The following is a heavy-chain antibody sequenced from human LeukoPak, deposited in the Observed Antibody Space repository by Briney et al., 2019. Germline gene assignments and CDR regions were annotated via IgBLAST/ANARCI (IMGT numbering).Heavy chain of an antibody. Sequence: SETLSLTCAVYGGSFSGYYWSWIRQPPGKGLEWIGEINHSGSTNYNPSLKSRVTISVDTSRNQFSLKLSSVTAADTAVYYCARGAALRYDILTGSYPTLSSYYYYMDVWGKGTTVTVSS. CDR3: ARGAALRYDILTGSYPTLSSYYYYMDV. J-gene: IGHJ6*03. CDR1: GGSFSGYY. D-gene: IGHD3-9*01. V-gene: IGHV4-34*01. CDR2: INHSGST.